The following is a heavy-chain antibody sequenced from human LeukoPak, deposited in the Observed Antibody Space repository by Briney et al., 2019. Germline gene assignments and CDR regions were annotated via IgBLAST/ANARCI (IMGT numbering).Heavy chain of an antibody. CDR2: IYYSGST. CDR1: GGSFSGYY. D-gene: IGHD3-22*01. Sequence: KPSETLSLTCAVYGGSFSGYYWSWIRQPPGKGLEWIGTIYYSGSTYYNPSLKSRVTISVDTSRNQFSLKLNSVTAADAAVYCCARQSGDAENYYDSSGYPYFYVDYWGQGSLVTVSS. V-gene: IGHV4-34*01. J-gene: IGHJ4*02. CDR3: ARQSGDAENYYDSSGYPYFYVDY.